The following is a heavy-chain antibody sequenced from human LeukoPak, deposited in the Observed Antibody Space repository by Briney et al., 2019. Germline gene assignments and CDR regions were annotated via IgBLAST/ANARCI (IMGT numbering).Heavy chain of an antibody. CDR2: ISWNGGST. J-gene: IGHJ4*02. V-gene: IGHV3-20*04. Sequence: GGSLRLSCAASGFTFDDYGMSWVRQAPGKGLEWVSGISWNGGSTGYADSVKGRFTISRDNAKNSLYPQMNSLRAEDTALYYCARASFIVVVPAATTFDYWGQGTLVTVSS. CDR3: ARASFIVVVPAATTFDY. D-gene: IGHD2-2*01. CDR1: GFTFDDYG.